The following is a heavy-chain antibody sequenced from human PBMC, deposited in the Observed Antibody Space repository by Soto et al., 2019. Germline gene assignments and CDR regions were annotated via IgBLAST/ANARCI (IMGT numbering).Heavy chain of an antibody. CDR1: GLTFGYSS. CDR3: ARDVDADFRTDFDY. J-gene: IGHJ4*02. D-gene: IGHD4-17*01. CDR2: IRSKTNNYAT. Sequence: GGSQRLSCGASGLTFGYSSIHWVRQASGKGLEWVGRIRSKTNNYATTYAASVKGRFTISRDDSKNTAYLQMNSLRAEDTALYYCARDVDADFRTDFDYWGRGTLVTVSS. V-gene: IGHV3-73*01.